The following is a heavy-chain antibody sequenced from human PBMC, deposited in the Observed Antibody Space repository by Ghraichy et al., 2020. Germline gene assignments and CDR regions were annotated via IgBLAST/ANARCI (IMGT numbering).Heavy chain of an antibody. V-gene: IGHV4-39*07. J-gene: IGHJ4*02. Sequence: SETLSLTCNVSGGPISSSSYYWGWIRQPPGKGLEWIGSLYYSGSTYYNPSLKSRVTISEDTSKNQFSLKLTSVTAADTAVYYCARVLGRANDYWGQGILVIVSS. CDR2: LYYSGST. D-gene: IGHD7-27*01. CDR3: ARVLGRANDY. CDR1: GGPISSSSYY.